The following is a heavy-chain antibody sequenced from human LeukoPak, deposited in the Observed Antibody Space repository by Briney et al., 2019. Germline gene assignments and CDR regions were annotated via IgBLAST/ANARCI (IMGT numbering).Heavy chain of an antibody. CDR1: GYIFFTYW. D-gene: IGHD3-22*01. J-gene: IGHJ4*02. Sequence: GGSLKISFKTSGYIFFTYWIGWGGQMGGEGLEWMGGIYPGDSDTRYSPSFQGQVTISADKSINTAYLQWSSLKASDTAMYYCARTLYYDSSGYRPDYWGQGTQVTVSS. CDR3: ARTLYYDSSGYRPDY. V-gene: IGHV5-51*01. CDR2: IYPGDSDT.